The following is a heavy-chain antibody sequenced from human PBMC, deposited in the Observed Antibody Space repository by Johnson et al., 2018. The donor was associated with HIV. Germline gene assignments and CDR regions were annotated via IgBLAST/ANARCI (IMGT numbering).Heavy chain of an antibody. V-gene: IGHV3-30*03. CDR1: GFTFSRCG. CDR3: ARGGFDRVVGTIGWSAFDI. CDR2: ISCDGSNN. J-gene: IGHJ3*02. Sequence: QVQLVESGGGVVQPGGSLRLSCVASGFTFSRCGMHWVRQAPGKGLEWVSLISCDGSNNYYEDSVTGRFTISRDNSKNTLYLQMTSLRAEDTAVYYCARGGFDRVVGTIGWSAFDIWGQGTMVTVSS. D-gene: IGHD5-12*01.